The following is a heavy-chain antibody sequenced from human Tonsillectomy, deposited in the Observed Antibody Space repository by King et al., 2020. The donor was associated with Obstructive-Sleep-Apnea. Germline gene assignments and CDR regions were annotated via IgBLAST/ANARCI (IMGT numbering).Heavy chain of an antibody. CDR2: ISSNGGST. Sequence: VQLVESGGGLVQPGGSLRLSCSASGFTFSSYAMHWVRQAPGKGLEYVSSISSNGGSTYYADSVKGRFTISRDNSKNTLYLQMSSLRAEDTAVYYCGKAPSRWPSTMDVWGRGTTVTVSS. CDR1: GFTFSSYA. V-gene: IGHV3-64D*09. J-gene: IGHJ6*02. D-gene: IGHD6-13*01. CDR3: GKAPSRWPSTMDV.